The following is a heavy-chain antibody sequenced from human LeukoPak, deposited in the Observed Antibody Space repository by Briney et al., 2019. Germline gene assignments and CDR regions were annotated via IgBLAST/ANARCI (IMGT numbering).Heavy chain of an antibody. Sequence: SETLSLTCSVSGGSLKTYYWTWIRQPAGKGLEWIGRVSTTGRYNYKPFFMSRVTMSVDISNNQVSLSLTSVTAADTAVYYCVREPTNTPGRPLDSWGQGILVTVSS. V-gene: IGHV4-4*07. J-gene: IGHJ4*02. CDR1: GGSLKTYY. D-gene: IGHD2-2*02. CDR2: VSTTGRY. CDR3: VREPTNTPGRPLDS.